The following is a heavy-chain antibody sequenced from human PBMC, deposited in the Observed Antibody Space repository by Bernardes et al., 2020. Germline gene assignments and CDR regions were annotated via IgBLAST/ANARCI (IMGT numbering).Heavy chain of an antibody. CDR1: GFTFSISC. D-gene: IGHD1-26*01. V-gene: IGHV3-74*01. Sequence: GGSLRLSCAASGFTFSISCLHWVRQVPGKGLVWVSRINSDGSTTSHADSVRGRFTISRDNAKNTLYLQMNSLRAEDTAVYYCARGELMRDAFDIWGQGTKVTVSS. CDR3: ARGELMRDAFDI. J-gene: IGHJ3*02. CDR2: INSDGSTT.